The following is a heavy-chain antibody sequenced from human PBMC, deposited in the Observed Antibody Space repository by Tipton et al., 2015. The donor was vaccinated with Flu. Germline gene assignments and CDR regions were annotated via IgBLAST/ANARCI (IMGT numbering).Heavy chain of an antibody. V-gene: IGHV5-51*01. D-gene: IGHD4-23*01. J-gene: IGHJ4*02. CDR1: GYSFVDYW. CDR3: ARRLGSGNSGSILDS. CDR2: IYPGDSDT. Sequence: VQLVQSGAEAKQPGESLKISCKASGYSFVDYWIGWVRQKPGKGLEWMGVIYPGDSDTEYSPSLRGHVTISADKSINTAYLEWSRLQASDTAMYYCARRLGSGNSGSILDSWGQGTPVTVSS.